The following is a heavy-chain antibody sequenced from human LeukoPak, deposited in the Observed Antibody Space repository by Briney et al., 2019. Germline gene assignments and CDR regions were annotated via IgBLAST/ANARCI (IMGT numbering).Heavy chain of an antibody. Sequence: SETLSLTCTVSGYSISSGYYWGWIRQPPGQGLEWIGSVDHSGGTYYNPSLRSRVSISVDTSKNQFSLKLSSVTAADTAVYYCARGAGYCSGSTCYSGQIPFDYWGQGTLVTVSS. D-gene: IGHD2-15*01. CDR1: GYSISSGYY. V-gene: IGHV4-38-2*02. J-gene: IGHJ4*02. CDR2: VDHSGGT. CDR3: ARGAGYCSGSTCYSGQIPFDY.